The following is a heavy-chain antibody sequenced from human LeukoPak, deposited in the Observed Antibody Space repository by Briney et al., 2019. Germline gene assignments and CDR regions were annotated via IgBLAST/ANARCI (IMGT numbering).Heavy chain of an antibody. J-gene: IGHJ4*02. CDR2: ISYDGSNK. CDR1: GFTFSSYG. V-gene: IGHV3-30*03. Sequence: GGSLRLSCAASGFTFSSYGMHWVRQAPGKGLEWVAVISYDGSNKYYADSVKGRFTISRDNSKNTLYLQMNSLRAEDTAVYYCARDRTKYSSYVDYWGQGTLVTVSS. D-gene: IGHD6-6*01. CDR3: ARDRTKYSSYVDY.